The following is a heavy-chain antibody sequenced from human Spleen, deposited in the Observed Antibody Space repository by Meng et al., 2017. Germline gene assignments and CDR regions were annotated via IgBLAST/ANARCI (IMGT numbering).Heavy chain of an antibody. J-gene: IGHJ4*02. CDR2: INGVFGTT. V-gene: IGHV1-69*05. CDR1: GGIFSNSV. Sequence: SAKVSCKAPGGIFSNSVVGWVRQAPGQGLEWMGGINGVFGTTNYAQKFQGRVTITTDESTSTVYMGLARLISEDTAGYFCARKARNCITITCYSLDYWGQGTLVTVSS. D-gene: IGHD2-15*01. CDR3: ARKARNCITITCYSLDY.